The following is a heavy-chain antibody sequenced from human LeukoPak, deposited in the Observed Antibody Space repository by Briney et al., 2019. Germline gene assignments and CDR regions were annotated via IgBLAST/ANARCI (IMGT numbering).Heavy chain of an antibody. CDR3: ARRAGGLARNNWFDP. CDR1: GFTFNSYA. D-gene: IGHD3-16*01. Sequence: GGSLRLSCAASGFTFNSYAMSWVRQAPGKGLEWVSAISGGGDSTYYADSVKGRFTISRDNSKNALYLQMNSLRAVDTAVYYCARRAGGLARNNWFDPWGQGTLVTVSS. V-gene: IGHV3-23*01. J-gene: IGHJ5*02. CDR2: ISGGGDST.